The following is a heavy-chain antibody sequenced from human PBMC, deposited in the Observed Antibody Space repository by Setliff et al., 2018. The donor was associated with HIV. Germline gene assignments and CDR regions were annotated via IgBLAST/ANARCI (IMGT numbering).Heavy chain of an antibody. CDR1: GYTFTSCW. V-gene: IGHV5-51*01. Sequence: GESLKISCKASGYTFTSCWIAWVRQIPGKGLEWMGIIYPGDSDTTYNPSFQGQVTISADKSISTTYLQWNSLKASDTAMYYCARTGYSSSWGRFSGYYYYMDVWGKGTTVTVSS. D-gene: IGHD6-13*01. CDR2: IYPGDSDT. J-gene: IGHJ6*03. CDR3: ARTGYSSSWGRFSGYYYYMDV.